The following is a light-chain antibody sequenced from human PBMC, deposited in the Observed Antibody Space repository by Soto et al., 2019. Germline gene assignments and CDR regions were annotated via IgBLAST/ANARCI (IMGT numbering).Light chain of an antibody. V-gene: IGKV3-11*01. Sequence: EIVLTQSPATLSLSPGERATLSCRASQSVSSYLAWYQQKPRQAPRLLLYDASNRATGIPARFSGSGSGTDFTLTISRLEPEDFAVYYCQQRSSWPLYTFGPGTKLEIK. CDR2: DAS. CDR1: QSVSSY. CDR3: QQRSSWPLYT. J-gene: IGKJ2*01.